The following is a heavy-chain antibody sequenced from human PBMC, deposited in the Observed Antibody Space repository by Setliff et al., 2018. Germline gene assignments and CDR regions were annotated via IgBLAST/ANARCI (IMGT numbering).Heavy chain of an antibody. CDR1: GFSISSGYY. CDR3: ARAHTWSLPNDNSGYPGWFDP. D-gene: IGHD3-22*01. V-gene: IGHV4-38-2*01. J-gene: IGHJ5*02. Sequence: NPSETLSLTCAVSGFSISSGYYWGWIRQPPGKGLEWIVNIHHSGKAYYNPSLKSRVTMSVDTSKNHASLKLSSVTAADTAVYYCARAHTWSLPNDNSGYPGWFDPWGQGTLVTVSS. CDR2: IHHSGKA.